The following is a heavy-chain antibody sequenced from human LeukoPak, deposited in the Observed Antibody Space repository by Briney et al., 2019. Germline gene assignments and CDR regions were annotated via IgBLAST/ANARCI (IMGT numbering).Heavy chain of an antibody. D-gene: IGHD6-13*01. Sequence: ASVKVSCKASGYTFTGYYMHRVRQAPGQGLEWMGWINPNSGGTNYAQKFQGRVTMTRDTSISTAYMELSGLRSDDTAVYYCARMGSSWPYYYYYYMDVWGKGTTVTISS. V-gene: IGHV1-2*02. J-gene: IGHJ6*03. CDR2: INPNSGGT. CDR3: ARMGSSWPYYYYYYMDV. CDR1: GYTFTGYY.